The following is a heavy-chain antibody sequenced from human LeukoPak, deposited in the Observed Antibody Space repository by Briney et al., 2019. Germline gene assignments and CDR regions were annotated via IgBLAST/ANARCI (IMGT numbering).Heavy chain of an antibody. D-gene: IGHD2-2*01. CDR2: INHSGST. CDR1: GGSFSGYY. J-gene: IGHJ4*02. Sequence: SETLSLTCAVYGGSFSGYYWSWIRQPPGKGLEWIGEINHSGSTNYNPSLKSRVTISVDTSKNQFSLKLSSVTAADTAVYYCARGSYSSTSCYRHFDYWGQGTLVTVSS. CDR3: ARGSYSSTSCYRHFDY. V-gene: IGHV4-34*01.